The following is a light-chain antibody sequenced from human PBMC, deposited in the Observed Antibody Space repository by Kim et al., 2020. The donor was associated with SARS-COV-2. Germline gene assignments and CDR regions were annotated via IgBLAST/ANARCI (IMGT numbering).Light chain of an antibody. Sequence: IVMTQTPLSSPVTLGQPASISCRSSQRLVHRNGNTYLTWLQQRPGQPPRLLIYEISKRFSGVPDRFSGSGAGTDFTLRISRVEAEDVGIYYCMQATQFPRTFGQGTKVDIK. CDR3: MQATQFPRT. CDR2: EIS. J-gene: IGKJ1*01. V-gene: IGKV2-24*01. CDR1: QRLVHRNGNTY.